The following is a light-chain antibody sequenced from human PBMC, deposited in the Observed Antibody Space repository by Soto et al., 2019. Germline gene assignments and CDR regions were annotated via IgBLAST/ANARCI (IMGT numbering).Light chain of an antibody. J-gene: IGKJ1*01. Sequence: EIVLTQSPGTLSLSPGERATLSCRASQTVSSNYIAWYQQKPGQAPRLLIYGASSRATGIPDRFSGSGSGTDFTLTISRLEPEDFAVYYCQQYGSSQSFGQGTKVEIK. V-gene: IGKV3-20*01. CDR1: QTVSSNY. CDR2: GAS. CDR3: QQYGSSQS.